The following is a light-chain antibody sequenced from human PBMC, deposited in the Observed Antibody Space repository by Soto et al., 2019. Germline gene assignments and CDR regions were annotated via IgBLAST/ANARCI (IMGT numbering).Light chain of an antibody. CDR2: KAS. Sequence: DIQMTQSPSTLSASVGDRVTITCRASQSVSSWLAWYQQKPGKAPNLLIFKASSLDNGVPSGFSGRGSGTEFTLTISSLPPDDFATYYCQHYNSNSPTFGQGTKVELK. J-gene: IGKJ1*01. CDR3: QHYNSNSPT. CDR1: QSVSSW. V-gene: IGKV1-5*03.